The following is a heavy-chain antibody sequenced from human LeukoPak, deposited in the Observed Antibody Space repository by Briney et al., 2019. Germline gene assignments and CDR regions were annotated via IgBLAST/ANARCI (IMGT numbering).Heavy chain of an antibody. CDR3: ARPSTYYYDSSGHGAFDI. D-gene: IGHD3-22*01. V-gene: IGHV4-61*02. Sequence: SETLSITCTVSGGSISNLNYYWSWIRQPAGKGLEWIGRIYASGSTNYNPSLKSRVTISVDTSKNQFSLKLSSVTAADTAVYYCARPSTYYYDSSGHGAFDIWGQGTMVTVSS. CDR2: IYASGST. J-gene: IGHJ3*02. CDR1: GGSISNLNYY.